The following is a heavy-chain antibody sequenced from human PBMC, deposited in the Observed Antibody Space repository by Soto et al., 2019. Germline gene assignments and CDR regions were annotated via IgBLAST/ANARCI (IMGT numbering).Heavy chain of an antibody. CDR2: IYWDDDK. D-gene: IGHD3-16*01. CDR3: ARALGSWGAYYFDY. J-gene: IGHJ4*02. V-gene: IGHV2-5*02. CDR1: GFSLNTYGVG. Sequence: SGPTLVNPTQALTLTCTFSGFSLNTYGVGVGWIRQPPGKALEWLALIYWDDDKRYSPSLKSRLTITKDTSKNQVVLTMTNMDPVDTVTYYCARALGSWGAYYFDYWGQGTLVTVSS.